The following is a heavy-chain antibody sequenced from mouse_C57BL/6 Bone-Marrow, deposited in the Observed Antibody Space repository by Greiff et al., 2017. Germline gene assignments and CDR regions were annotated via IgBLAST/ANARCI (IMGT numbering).Heavy chain of an antibody. CDR1: GYAFSSYW. Sequence: QVQLKESGAELVKPGASVKISCKASGYAFSSYWMNWVKQRPGKGLEWIGQIYPGDGDTNYNGKFKGKATLTADKSSSTAYMQLSSLTSEDSAVYFCARGPPMSYYFDYWGQGTTLTVSS. CDR2: IYPGDGDT. V-gene: IGHV1-80*01. D-gene: IGHD6-5*01. J-gene: IGHJ2*01. CDR3: ARGPPMSYYFDY.